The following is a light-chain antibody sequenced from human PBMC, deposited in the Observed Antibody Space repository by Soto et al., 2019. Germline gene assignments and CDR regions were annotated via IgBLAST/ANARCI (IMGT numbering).Light chain of an antibody. CDR3: QQYGSSQS. V-gene: IGKV3-20*01. CDR1: QSVSSSY. J-gene: IGKJ1*01. Sequence: EIVLTQSPGTLSLSPGERATLSCRASQSVSSSYLAWYQQKPGQAPRLLIYGASSRATGIPDRFSGSGSGTDFNLTISRLEPEDFAGYYCQQYGSSQSFGQGTKVEIK. CDR2: GAS.